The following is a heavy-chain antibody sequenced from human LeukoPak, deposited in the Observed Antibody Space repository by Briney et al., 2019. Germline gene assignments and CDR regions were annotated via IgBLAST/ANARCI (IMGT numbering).Heavy chain of an antibody. CDR1: GYTFTSYD. J-gene: IGHJ4*02. Sequence: ASVKVSCKASGYTFTSYDINWVRQATGQGLEWMGWMNPNSGNTGYAQKFQGRVTITADESTSTAYMELSSLRSEDTAVYYCAREDSSGYYSSFDYWGQGTLVTVSS. CDR2: MNPNSGNT. V-gene: IGHV1-8*03. CDR3: AREDSSGYYSSFDY. D-gene: IGHD3-22*01.